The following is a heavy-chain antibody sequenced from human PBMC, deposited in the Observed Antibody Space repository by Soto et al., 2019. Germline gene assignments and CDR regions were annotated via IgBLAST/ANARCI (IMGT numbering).Heavy chain of an antibody. V-gene: IGHV4-30-4*01. Sequence: SETLSLTCSVSGGSISSGYYYWSWIRQPPGKGLEWIGNIYYSGNTYYNPSLKSRVTISVDTSKNQFSLKLSSVTAADTAVYYCARRAHSGDFDYWGQGTLVTVSS. D-gene: IGHD5-12*01. CDR2: IYYSGNT. J-gene: IGHJ4*02. CDR1: GGSISSGYYY. CDR3: ARRAHSGDFDY.